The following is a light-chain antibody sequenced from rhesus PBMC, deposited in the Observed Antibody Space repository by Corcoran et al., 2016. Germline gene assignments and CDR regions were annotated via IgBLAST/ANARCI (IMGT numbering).Light chain of an antibody. CDR3: SSYASSGTFI. CDR1: PSDIGGYNR. V-gene: IGLV2-13*03. Sequence: QAGPTQSPSMSGSPGPSVTISCTGTPSDIGGYNRVSWFQQHPGKAPKLIIYEVSQRPSGVSDRFSGSKSANTASLTISGLRTEDGADYSCSSYASSGTFIFGSGTRLTVL. J-gene: IGLJ1*01. CDR2: EVS.